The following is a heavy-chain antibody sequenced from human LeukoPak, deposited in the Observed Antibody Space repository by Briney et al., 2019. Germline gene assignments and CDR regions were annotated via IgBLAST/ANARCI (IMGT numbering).Heavy chain of an antibody. J-gene: IGHJ5*02. CDR3: ARGHFYYDSSGYYSPWFDP. V-gene: IGHV4-59*12. CDR1: GGSISTYY. CDR2: IYYTGST. D-gene: IGHD3-22*01. Sequence: KPSETLSLTCTVSGGSISTYYWSWIRQPPGKGLEWIGFIYYTGSTNYNPSLKSRVTISVDTSKNQFSLKLSSVTAADTAVYYCARGHFYYDSSGYYSPWFDPWGQGTLVTVSS.